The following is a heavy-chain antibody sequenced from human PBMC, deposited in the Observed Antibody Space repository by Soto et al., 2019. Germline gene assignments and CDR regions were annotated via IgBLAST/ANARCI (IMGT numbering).Heavy chain of an antibody. CDR2: ITAYNSNT. Sequence: QVQLVQSGAEIKKPGASVKVSCKASGYTFTDYGISWVRQAPGQGFEWMGWITAYNSNTKYAQKFQGRVTMTTDTSTSTVYMDLRSLTSDDTAVYYCAREWCSNTGCAGVDYWGQGTLVTVSS. V-gene: IGHV1-18*01. CDR1: GYTFTDYG. J-gene: IGHJ4*02. CDR3: AREWCSNTGCAGVDY. D-gene: IGHD2-2*01.